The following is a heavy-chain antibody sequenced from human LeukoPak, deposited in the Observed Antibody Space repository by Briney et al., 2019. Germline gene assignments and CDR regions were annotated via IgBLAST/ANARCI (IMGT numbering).Heavy chain of an antibody. J-gene: IGHJ6*03. CDR1: GYTFTSYG. V-gene: IGHV1-18*01. CDR2: ISAYNGNT. D-gene: IGHD2-2*01. Sequence: ASVKVSCKASGYTFTSYGISWVRQAPGQGLEWMGWISAYNGNTNYAQKLQGRVTMTTDTSTSTAYMELRSLRSDDTAVYYCVRNRLVVVDYYYYYYMDVWGKGTTVTVSS. CDR3: VRNRLVVVDYYYYYYMDV.